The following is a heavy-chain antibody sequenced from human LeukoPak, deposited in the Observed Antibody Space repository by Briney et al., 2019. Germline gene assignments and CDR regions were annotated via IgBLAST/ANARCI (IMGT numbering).Heavy chain of an antibody. D-gene: IGHD6-13*01. CDR1: GFTFSSYV. CDR2: TWYDGTNK. V-gene: IGHV3-33*01. J-gene: IGHJ4*02. CDR3: ARGDRSSWFNFDY. Sequence: GGSLRLSCAASGFTFSSYVMHWVRQAPGKGLEWVAVTWYDGTNKYFADSVRGRFSISRDNSKNTLYLQMNSLRAEDTAVYYCARGDRSSWFNFDYWGQGTLVTVSS.